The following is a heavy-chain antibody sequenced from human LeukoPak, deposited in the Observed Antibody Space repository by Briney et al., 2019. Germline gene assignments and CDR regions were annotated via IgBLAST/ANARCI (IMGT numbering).Heavy chain of an antibody. J-gene: IGHJ4*02. V-gene: IGHV3-48*01. CDR3: ARGGAARPDY. D-gene: IGHD6-6*01. CDR1: GFTLSNYG. CDR2: ISSSSSAK. Sequence: PGGSLRLSCAASGFTLSNYGMNWVRQAPGKGLEWVSYISSSSSAKNYADFVKGRFTISRDNAKSSLFLQMNNLRVEDTAVYYCARGGAARPDYGGEGTLVTVSS.